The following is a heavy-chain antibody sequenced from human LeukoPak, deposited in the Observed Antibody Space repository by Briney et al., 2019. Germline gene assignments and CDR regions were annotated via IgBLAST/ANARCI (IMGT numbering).Heavy chain of an antibody. CDR1: GFTFSSYW. D-gene: IGHD3-22*01. V-gene: IGHV3-74*01. CDR2: INSDGSST. Sequence: GGSLRLSCAASGFTFSSYWMHWVRQAPGKGLVWVSRINSDGSSTSYADSVKGRLTISRDNAKNTLYLQMNSLRAEDTAVYYCARDSYDSSGYAIDYWGQGTLVTVSS. CDR3: ARDSYDSSGYAIDY. J-gene: IGHJ4*02.